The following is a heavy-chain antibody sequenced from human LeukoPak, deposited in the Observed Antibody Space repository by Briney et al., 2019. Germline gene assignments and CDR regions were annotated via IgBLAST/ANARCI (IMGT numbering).Heavy chain of an antibody. Sequence: PGRSLRLSCAASGFIFNTFAMNWVRQAPGKGLEWVAFISYDGSEKYYTDSVKGRFTVSRDNSKNTVFLQLNNLRAEDTAVFYCAKPMAVAGRGWYGLGVWGQGTTVTVSS. V-gene: IGHV3-30*18. CDR1: GFIFNTFA. CDR3: AKPMAVAGRGWYGLGV. J-gene: IGHJ6*02. D-gene: IGHD6-19*01. CDR2: ISYDGSEK.